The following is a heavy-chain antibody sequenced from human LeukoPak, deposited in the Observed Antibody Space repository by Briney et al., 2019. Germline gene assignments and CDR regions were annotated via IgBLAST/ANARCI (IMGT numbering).Heavy chain of an antibody. CDR3: ARDLGSGWNFDY. D-gene: IGHD6-19*01. V-gene: IGHV3-53*01. CDR1: GFTFSNAW. Sequence: PGGSLRLSCAASGFTFSNAWMNWVRQAPGKGLEWVSIIYSGGSTYYADSVKGRFTISRDNSKNTLYLQMNSLRAEDTAVYYCARDLGSGWNFDYWGQGTLVTVSS. CDR2: IYSGGST. J-gene: IGHJ4*02.